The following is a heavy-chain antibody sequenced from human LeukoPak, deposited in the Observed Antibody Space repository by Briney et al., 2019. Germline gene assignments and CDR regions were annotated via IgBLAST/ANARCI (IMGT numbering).Heavy chain of an antibody. V-gene: IGHV4-34*01. Sequence: KASETLSLTCAVYGGSFSGNYWSWIRQPPGKGLEWIGEINHSRSTNYNPSLKRRVTMSVDTSKNQFSLKLSSVTAADTAVYYCARAPTVLVGYCSSASCQADYWGQGTLVTVSS. J-gene: IGHJ4*02. CDR3: ARAPTVLVGYCSSASCQADY. CDR1: GGSFSGNY. D-gene: IGHD2-2*01. CDR2: INHSRST.